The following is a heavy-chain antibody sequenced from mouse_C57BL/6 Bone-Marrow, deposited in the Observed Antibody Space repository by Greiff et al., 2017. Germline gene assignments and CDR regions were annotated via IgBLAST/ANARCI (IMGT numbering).Heavy chain of an antibody. V-gene: IGHV1-64*01. J-gene: IGHJ4*01. CDR1: GYTFTSYW. D-gene: IGHD1-1*01. CDR2: IHPNSGST. Sequence: VQLKQPGAELVKPGASVKLSCKASGYTFTSYWMHWVKQRPGQGLEWIGMIHPNSGSTNYNEKFKSKATLTVDKSSSTAYMQLSSLTSEDSAVYYCARCVADYANDYWDRGTAVTVSA. CDR3: ARCVADYANDY.